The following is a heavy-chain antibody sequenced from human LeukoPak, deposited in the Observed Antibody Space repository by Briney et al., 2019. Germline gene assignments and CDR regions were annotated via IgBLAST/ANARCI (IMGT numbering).Heavy chain of an antibody. J-gene: IGHJ4*02. D-gene: IGHD3-3*01. CDR3: ASIWSGSLDY. Sequence: GGSLRLSCAASGLTFTRYSTNWVRQAPGKGLEWVSYITTSSQVYYADSVKGRFSISRDNAKNSLYLQMDSLRAEDTAVYYCASIWSGSLDYWGQGTLVTVSS. CDR2: ITTSSQV. V-gene: IGHV3-21*01. CDR1: GLTFTRYS.